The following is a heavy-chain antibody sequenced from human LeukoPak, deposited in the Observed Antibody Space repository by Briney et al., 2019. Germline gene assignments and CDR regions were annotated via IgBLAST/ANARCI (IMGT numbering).Heavy chain of an antibody. V-gene: IGHV3-30*03. CDR2: ISNDGSRK. CDR3: ARDRAWNYFDY. D-gene: IGHD3-3*01. CDR1: GFTFSSDV. Sequence: PGGSLRLSCAASGFTFSSDVVSWVRQAPGKGLEWVAIISNDGSRKYYAHSVEGRFTISRDNSKNTLYLQMDSLRAEDTAVYYCARDRAWNYFDYWGQGTLVTVSS. J-gene: IGHJ4*02.